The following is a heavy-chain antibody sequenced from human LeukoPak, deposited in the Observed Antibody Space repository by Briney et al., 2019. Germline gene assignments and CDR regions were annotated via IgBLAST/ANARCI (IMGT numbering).Heavy chain of an antibody. V-gene: IGHV3-21*01. CDR2: ISSSSSYI. CDR1: GFTFSSYS. J-gene: IGHJ4*02. Sequence: GGSLRLSCAASGFTFSSYSMNWVRQAPGKGLEWVSSISSSSSYIYYADSVKGRSTISRDNAKNSVYLQMNSLRVEDTAVYYCARNSGSYPFDYWGQGTLVTVSS. D-gene: IGHD1-26*01. CDR3: ARNSGSYPFDY.